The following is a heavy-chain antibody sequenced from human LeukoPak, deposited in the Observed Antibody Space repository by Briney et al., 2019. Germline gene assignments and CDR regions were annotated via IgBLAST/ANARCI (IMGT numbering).Heavy chain of an antibody. CDR1: GFTVSSNY. CDR3: ARSWDYDILTGYADY. J-gene: IGHJ4*01. Sequence: PGGSLRLSCAASGFTVSSNYMSWVRQAPGKGLEWVANIKQDGSEKYYVDSVKGRFTISRDNAKNSLYLQMNSLRAEDTAVYYCARSWDYDILTGYADYWGQEPWSPSPQ. V-gene: IGHV3-7*01. CDR2: IKQDGSEK. D-gene: IGHD3-9*01.